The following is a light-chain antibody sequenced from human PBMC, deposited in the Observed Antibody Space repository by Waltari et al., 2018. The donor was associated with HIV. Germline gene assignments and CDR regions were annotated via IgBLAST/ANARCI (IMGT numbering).Light chain of an antibody. J-gene: IGKJ5*01. Sequence: ENVLTQSPATLSLSPGERATLSCRASQSVRNYLAWFQQKPGQPPRLLIYDASNRATGVPYRFSGSGSGTDFTLTISNLEPEDFAVYYCQQRSNWITFGQGTRLEIK. CDR1: QSVRNY. V-gene: IGKV3-11*01. CDR3: QQRSNWIT. CDR2: DAS.